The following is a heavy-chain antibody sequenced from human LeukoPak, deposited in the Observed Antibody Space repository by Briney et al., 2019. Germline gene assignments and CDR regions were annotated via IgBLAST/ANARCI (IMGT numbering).Heavy chain of an antibody. D-gene: IGHD6-6*01. CDR3: ARRRAELSSSPTERYYYYYMDV. J-gene: IGHJ6*03. Sequence: SETLSLTCTVSGGSISSYYRSWIRQPPGKGLEWIGYIYTSGSTNYNPSLKSRVTISVDTSKNQFSLKLSSVTAADTAVYYCARRRAELSSSPTERYYYYYMDVWGKGTTVTVSS. CDR1: GGSISSYY. V-gene: IGHV4-4*09. CDR2: IYTSGST.